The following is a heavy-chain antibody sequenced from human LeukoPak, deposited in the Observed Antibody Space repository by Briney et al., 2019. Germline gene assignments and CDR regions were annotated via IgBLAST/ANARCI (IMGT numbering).Heavy chain of an antibody. D-gene: IGHD3-10*01. CDR3: ARDRQTIWFGDLDY. V-gene: IGHV3-33*01. J-gene: IGHJ4*02. CDR1: GFTFSSFG. Sequence: PGGSLRLSCAASGFTFSSFGMHWVRQAPGKGLEWVAVIWYDGSNKYYADSVKGRFTISRDNSKNTLYLQMNSLRAEDTAVYYCARDRQTIWFGDLDYWGQGTLVTVSS. CDR2: IWYDGSNK.